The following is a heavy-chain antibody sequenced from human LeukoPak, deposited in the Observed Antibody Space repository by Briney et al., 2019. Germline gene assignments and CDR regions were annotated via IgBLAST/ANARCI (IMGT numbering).Heavy chain of an antibody. Sequence: ASVKVSCKASGYTFTGYYMHWVRQAPGQGLEWMGWINPNSGGTSYAQKFQGRVTMTRDTSITTAYMELSRLRSDDTAVYYCARDYSSSSGYFDYWGQGTLVTVSS. D-gene: IGHD6-6*01. V-gene: IGHV1-2*02. J-gene: IGHJ4*02. CDR2: INPNSGGT. CDR1: GYTFTGYY. CDR3: ARDYSSSSGYFDY.